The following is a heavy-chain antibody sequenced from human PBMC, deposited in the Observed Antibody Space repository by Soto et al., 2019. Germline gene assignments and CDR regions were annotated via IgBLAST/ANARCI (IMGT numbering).Heavy chain of an antibody. CDR3: AKDQDRNSLPYDSSGYYPAFDY. Sequence: GGSLRLSCAASGFTFSSYGMHWVRQAPGKGLEWVAVISYDGSNKYYADSVKGRFTISRDNSKNTLYLQMNSLRAEDTAVYYCAKDQDRNSLPYDSSGYYPAFDYWGQGTLVTVSS. V-gene: IGHV3-30*18. CDR1: GFTFSSYG. CDR2: ISYDGSNK. J-gene: IGHJ4*02. D-gene: IGHD3-22*01.